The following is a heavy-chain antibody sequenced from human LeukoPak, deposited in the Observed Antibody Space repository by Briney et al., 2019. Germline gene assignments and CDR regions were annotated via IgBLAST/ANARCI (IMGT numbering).Heavy chain of an antibody. V-gene: IGHV4-39*07. J-gene: IGHJ4*02. D-gene: IGHD2-2*01. Sequence: PSETLSLTCTVSGGSISSGSYYWSWIRQPAGKGLEWIGSITYSGSTYYNPSLKRRVTISIDTSKNQFSLKLSSVTAADTAVYYCARERREQLLPPYTRSVTYFDYWGQGTLVTVSS. CDR3: ARERREQLLPPYTRSVTYFDY. CDR2: ITYSGST. CDR1: GGSISSGSYY.